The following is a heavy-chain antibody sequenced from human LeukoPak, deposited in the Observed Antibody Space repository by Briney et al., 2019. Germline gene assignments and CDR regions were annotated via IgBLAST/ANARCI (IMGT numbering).Heavy chain of an antibody. CDR3: AREGVTMIDY. D-gene: IGHD4-11*01. V-gene: IGHV4-59*01. J-gene: IGHJ4*02. CDR2: IYYSGST. Sequence: SETLSLTCAVYGGSISSYYWNWIRQPPGKGLEWIGYIYYSGSTNYNPSLKSRVTISVDTSKNQFSLKLRSVTAADTAVYYCAREGVTMIDYWGQGTLVTVSS. CDR1: GGSISSYY.